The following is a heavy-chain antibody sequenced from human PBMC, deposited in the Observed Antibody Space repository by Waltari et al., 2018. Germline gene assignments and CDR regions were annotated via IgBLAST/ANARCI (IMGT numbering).Heavy chain of an antibody. V-gene: IGHV3-30*01. CDR1: GFTFRSYA. CDR2: ISYDGSNE. Sequence: QVQLVESGGGVVQPGRSLRLSCAASGFTFRSYAMHWVRQAPGKGLEWVAVISYDGSNEYYADSVKGRFTISRDNSKNTLYLQMNSLRAEDTAVYYCARLTLTGYWGQGTLVTVSS. D-gene: IGHD3-9*01. J-gene: IGHJ4*02. CDR3: ARLTLTGY.